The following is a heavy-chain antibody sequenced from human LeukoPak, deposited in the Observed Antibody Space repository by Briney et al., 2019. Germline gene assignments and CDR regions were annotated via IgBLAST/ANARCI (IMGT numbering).Heavy chain of an antibody. V-gene: IGHV3-23*01. J-gene: IGHJ6*02. Sequence: GGSLRLSCAASGFTFGTYAMSWVRQAPGKGLEWVSGISGSGDSTSYGDSVKGRFTISRDNSKNTLYLQMNSLRAEDTAVYYCARGALRPGYYYGMDVWGQGTTVTVSS. CDR2: ISGSGDST. CDR3: ARGALRPGYYYGMDV. D-gene: IGHD4-17*01. CDR1: GFTFGTYA.